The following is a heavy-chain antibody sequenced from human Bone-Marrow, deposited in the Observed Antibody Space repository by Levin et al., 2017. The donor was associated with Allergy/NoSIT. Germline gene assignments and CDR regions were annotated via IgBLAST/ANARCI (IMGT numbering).Heavy chain of an antibody. D-gene: IGHD2-2*01. CDR3: ARGVGREYGDIVVVPAGFDY. CDR1: GGSISSYY. J-gene: IGHJ4*02. Sequence: PSETLSLTCTVSGGSISSYYWSWIRQPPGKGLEWIGYIYYSGSTNYNPSLKSRLTISVDTSKNQFPLKLSSVTAADTAVYYCARGVGREYGDIVVVPAGFDYWGQGTLVTVSS. CDR2: IYYSGST. V-gene: IGHV4-59*01.